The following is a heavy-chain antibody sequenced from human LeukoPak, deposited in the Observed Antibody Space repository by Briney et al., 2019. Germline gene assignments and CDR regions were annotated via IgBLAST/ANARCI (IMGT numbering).Heavy chain of an antibody. J-gene: IGHJ6*03. CDR3: ARKNFGGNSDYYYYYIDV. CDR2: IYSGGST. D-gene: IGHD4-23*01. Sequence: GGSLRLSCAASGFTVSSNYMSWVRQAPGKGLEWVSVIYSGGSTYYADSVKGRFTISRDNSKNTLYLQMNSLRAEDTAVYYCARKNFGGNSDYYYYYIDVWGNGTTVTVSS. V-gene: IGHV3-66*01. CDR1: GFTVSSNY.